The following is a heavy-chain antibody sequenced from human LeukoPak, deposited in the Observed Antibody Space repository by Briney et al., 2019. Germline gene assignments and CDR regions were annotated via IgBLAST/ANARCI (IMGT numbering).Heavy chain of an antibody. CDR2: IIPIFGTA. CDR3: AREYIAVAGTSHAFDI. V-gene: IGHV1-69*13. J-gene: IGHJ3*02. CDR1: GGTFSSYA. D-gene: IGHD6-19*01. Sequence: SVKVSCKASGGTFSSYAISWVRQAPGQGLEWMGGIIPIFGTANHAQNFQGRVTITADESTSTDYMELSSLRSEDTAVYYCAREYIAVAGTSHAFDIWGQGTMVTVSS.